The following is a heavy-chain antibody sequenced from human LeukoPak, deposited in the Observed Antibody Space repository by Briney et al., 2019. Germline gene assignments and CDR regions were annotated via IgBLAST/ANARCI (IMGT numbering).Heavy chain of an antibody. D-gene: IGHD6-13*01. Sequence: SETLSLTCGVSGYSNSSGYYWGRIRQPPGKGLEWIGSVSHSGTPYYNPSLKSRLTISVDTSENQFSLKLTSVTAADTAVYYCARRNGRGYVHWGEGTLVTVSS. CDR1: GYSNSSGYY. J-gene: IGHJ4*02. CDR3: ARRNGRGYVH. V-gene: IGHV4-38-2*01. CDR2: VSHSGTP.